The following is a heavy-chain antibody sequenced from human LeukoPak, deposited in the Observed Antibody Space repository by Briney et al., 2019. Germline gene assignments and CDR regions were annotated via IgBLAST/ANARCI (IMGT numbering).Heavy chain of an antibody. CDR2: IYYSGST. CDR1: GYSISSGYY. CDR3: ARAYWNYGGPFDY. D-gene: IGHD1-7*01. V-gene: IGHV4-61*01. Sequence: SETLSLTCAVSGYSISSGYYWGWIRQPPGKGLEWIGYIYYSGSTNYNPSLKSRVTISVDTSKNQFSLKLSSVTAADTAVYYCARAYWNYGGPFDYWGQGTLVTVSS. J-gene: IGHJ4*02.